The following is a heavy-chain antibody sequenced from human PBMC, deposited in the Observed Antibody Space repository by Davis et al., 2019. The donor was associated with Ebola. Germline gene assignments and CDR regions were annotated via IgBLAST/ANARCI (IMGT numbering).Heavy chain of an antibody. CDR3: ARADSSGYLPDYWYFDL. Sequence: MPSETLSLTCAVYGGSFSGYYWSWIRQPPGKGLEWIGEINHSGSTNYNPSLKSRVTISVDTSKNQFSLKLSSVTAADTAVYYCARADSSGYLPDYWYFDLWGRGTLVTVSS. D-gene: IGHD6-19*01. CDR2: INHSGST. J-gene: IGHJ2*01. V-gene: IGHV4-34*01. CDR1: GGSFSGYY.